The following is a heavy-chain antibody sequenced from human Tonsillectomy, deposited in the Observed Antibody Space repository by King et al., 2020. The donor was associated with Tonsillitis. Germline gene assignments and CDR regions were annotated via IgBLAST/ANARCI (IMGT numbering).Heavy chain of an antibody. J-gene: IGHJ4*02. D-gene: IGHD2-2*01. CDR1: NFSIASAYY. CDR3: ARAVCTSVSCYPHFHY. Sequence: QLQESGPRLVKPSETLSLTCTVSNFSIASAYYWSWIRQSPGKGLEWMGNVFHRGTTHYNPSLKSRVTISVDTSKNQFSLKLSSVTAADTAMYYFARAVCTSVSCYPHFHYWGQGPLVTVSS. CDR2: VFHRGTT. V-gene: IGHV4-38-2*02.